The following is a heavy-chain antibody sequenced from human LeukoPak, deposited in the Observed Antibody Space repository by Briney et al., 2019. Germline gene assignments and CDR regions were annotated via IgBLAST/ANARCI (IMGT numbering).Heavy chain of an antibody. CDR3: ARDDIVATIGDFDY. D-gene: IGHD5-12*01. Sequence: SETLSLTCTVSGGSISSSSYYWGWIRQPPGKGLEWIGSIYYSGSTYYNPSLKSRVTISVDTSKNQFSLKLSSVTAADTAVYYCARDDIVATIGDFDYWGQGTLVTVSS. CDR1: GGSISSSSYY. J-gene: IGHJ4*02. V-gene: IGHV4-39*07. CDR2: IYYSGST.